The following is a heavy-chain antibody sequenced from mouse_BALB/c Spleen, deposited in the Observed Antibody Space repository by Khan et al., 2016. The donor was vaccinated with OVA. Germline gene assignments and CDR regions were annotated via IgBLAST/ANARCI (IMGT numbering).Heavy chain of an antibody. CDR1: GFSLTNYG. CDR3: ARQPYYNYNIMDY. Sequence: QVQLKQSGPGLVAPSQSLSITCTISGFSLTNYGVHWVRQPPGKGLEWLVVIWSDGSTTYNSALKSRLTVDKDNSKSQVFLKMNSLQTDDTAMYFCARQPYYNYNIMDYWGQGTSVTVSS. V-gene: IGHV2-6-1*01. D-gene: IGHD2-12*01. CDR2: IWSDGST. J-gene: IGHJ4*01.